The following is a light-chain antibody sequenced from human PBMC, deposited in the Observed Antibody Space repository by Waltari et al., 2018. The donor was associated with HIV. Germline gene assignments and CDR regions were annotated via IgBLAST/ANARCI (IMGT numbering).Light chain of an antibody. J-gene: IGLJ1*01. CDR3: CSYAGSSTHV. V-gene: IGLV2-23*02. CDR2: EVS. CDR1: SSDVGNYNV. Sequence: QSALTKPASVSGSPGQSITISCTGTSSDVGNYNVVSWYQQHPGKAPKLMIYEVSKRSSGVSNRFSGSKSGKTASLTIAGLQAEDEADYYCCSYAGSSTHVFGTGTKVTVL.